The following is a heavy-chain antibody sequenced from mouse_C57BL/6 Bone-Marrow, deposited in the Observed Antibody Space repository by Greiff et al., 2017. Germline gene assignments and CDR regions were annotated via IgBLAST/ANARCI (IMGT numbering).Heavy chain of an antibody. J-gene: IGHJ3*01. D-gene: IGHD2-4*01. CDR2: ISNLAYSI. V-gene: IGHV5-15*01. CDR1: GFTFSDYG. Sequence: EVKLQESGGGLVQPGGSLKLSCAASGFTFSDYGMAWVRQAPRKGPEWVAFISNLAYSIYYADTVTGRFTISRENAKNTLYLEMSSLRSEDTAMYYCARYDYSWFAYWGQGTLVTVSA. CDR3: ARYDYSWFAY.